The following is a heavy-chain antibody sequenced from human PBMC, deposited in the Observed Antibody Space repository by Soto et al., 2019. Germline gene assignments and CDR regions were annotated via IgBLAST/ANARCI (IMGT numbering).Heavy chain of an antibody. CDR2: ISGSGGST. CDR3: AKDNEPRWPNQSYFDY. V-gene: IGHV3-23*01. J-gene: IGHJ4*02. D-gene: IGHD4-17*01. Sequence: SGGSLILSCAASGFTFSSYAMSWVRQAPGKGLEWVSAISGSGGSTYYADSVKGRFTISRDNSKHTLYLQMNSLRAEDTAVYYCAKDNEPRWPNQSYFDYWGQGTLVTAPQ. CDR1: GFTFSSYA.